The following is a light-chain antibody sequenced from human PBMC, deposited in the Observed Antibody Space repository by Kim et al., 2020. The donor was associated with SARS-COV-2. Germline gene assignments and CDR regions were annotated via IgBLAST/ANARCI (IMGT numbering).Light chain of an antibody. V-gene: IGKV1-27*01. CDR1: QGIRKF. CDR2: AAS. Sequence: YVGHRVIITCRTSQGIRKFLALSQQKTEKVPQLLIYAASALLSGVPSRFSGSGSGTDLTLTIITRQPEDVATYYCQQYSSDPFTFGPGTKVDIK. J-gene: IGKJ3*01. CDR3: QQYSSDPFT.